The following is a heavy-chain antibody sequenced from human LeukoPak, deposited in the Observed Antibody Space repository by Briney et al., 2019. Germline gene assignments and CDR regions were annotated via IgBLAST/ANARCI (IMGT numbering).Heavy chain of an antibody. D-gene: IGHD1-26*01. Sequence: GGSLRLSCAASGFTFSSYEMNWVRQAPGKGLEWVSYISSSGSTIYYADSVKGRFTISRDNAKNSLYLQMNSLRAEDTAVYYCAREYGSVVGATRHFDYWGQGTLVTVSS. CDR2: ISSSGSTI. J-gene: IGHJ4*02. CDR3: AREYGSVVGATRHFDY. V-gene: IGHV3-48*03. CDR1: GFTFSSYE.